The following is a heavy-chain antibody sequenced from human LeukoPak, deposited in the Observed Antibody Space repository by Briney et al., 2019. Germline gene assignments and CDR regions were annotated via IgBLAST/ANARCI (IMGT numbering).Heavy chain of an antibody. CDR1: GFTFSSYA. CDR3: AKGSSSFRIPYYFDY. Sequence: PGGSLRLSCAASGFTFSSYAMSWVRQAPGKGLEWVSAISGSGGGTYYADSVKGRFTISRDNSKNTLYLQMNSLRAEDTAVYYCAKGSSSFRIPYYFDYWGQGTLVTVSS. D-gene: IGHD6-6*01. CDR2: ISGSGGGT. V-gene: IGHV3-23*01. J-gene: IGHJ4*02.